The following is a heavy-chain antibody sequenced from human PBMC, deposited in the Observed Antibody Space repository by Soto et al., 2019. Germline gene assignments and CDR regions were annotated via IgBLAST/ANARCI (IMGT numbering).Heavy chain of an antibody. V-gene: IGHV1-69*18. CDR3: ARMYDYSSSGISI. Sequence: QVQLVQSGAEVKRPGSSVKVSCKTSGGTFRSYAISWVRQAPGQGLEWMGRIIPVFGTAKYAQKLQGRVTITADESTSTAYIELSSLRSDDTAVYYCARMYDYSSSGISIWGPGTLVTVSS. D-gene: IGHD4-4*01. CDR1: GGTFRSYA. J-gene: IGHJ4*02. CDR2: IIPVFGTA.